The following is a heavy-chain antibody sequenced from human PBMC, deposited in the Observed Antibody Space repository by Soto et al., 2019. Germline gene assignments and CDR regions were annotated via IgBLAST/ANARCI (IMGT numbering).Heavy chain of an antibody. D-gene: IGHD3-22*01. Sequence: PGGSLRLSCAASGFTFSSFWLHWVRQTPGKGLVWISRLNGDGSSYIYYADSVKGRFTTSRDNAKNSLYLQMNSLRAEDTAVYYCASHPRDSSGYWYYFDYWGQGTLVTVSS. V-gene: IGHV3-74*01. CDR3: ASHPRDSSGYWYYFDY. CDR1: GFTFSSFW. CDR2: LNGDGSSYI. J-gene: IGHJ4*02.